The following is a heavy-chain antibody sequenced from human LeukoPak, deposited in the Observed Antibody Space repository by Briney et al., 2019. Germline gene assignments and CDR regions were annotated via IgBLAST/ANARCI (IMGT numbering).Heavy chain of an antibody. CDR1: GFTFSSYW. CDR2: INSDGSII. CDR3: ARDESPITMVRGFDS. D-gene: IGHD3-10*01. Sequence: GGSLRLSCAASGFTFSSYWMHWVREVSGKGLVWVSRINSDGSIISYADSVKGRFTISRDNAKNTLYLQMNSLRAEDTAVYYCARDESPITMVRGFDSWGQGTLVTVSS. V-gene: IGHV3-74*01. J-gene: IGHJ4*02.